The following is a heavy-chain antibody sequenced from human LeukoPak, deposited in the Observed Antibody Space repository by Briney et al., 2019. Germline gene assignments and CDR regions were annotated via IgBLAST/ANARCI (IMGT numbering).Heavy chain of an antibody. CDR3: ARVGDSSGWYGGFDY. J-gene: IGHJ4*02. V-gene: IGHV1-69*13. D-gene: IGHD6-19*01. CDR1: GGTFSSYA. CDR2: IIPIFGTA. Sequence: GASVKVSCKASGGTFSSYAISWVRQAPGQGLEWTGGIIPIFGTANYAQKFQGRVTITADESTSTAYMELSSLRSEDTAVYYCARVGDSSGWYGGFDYWGQGTLVTVSS.